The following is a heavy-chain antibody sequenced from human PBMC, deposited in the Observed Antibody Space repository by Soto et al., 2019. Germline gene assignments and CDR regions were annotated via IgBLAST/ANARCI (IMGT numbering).Heavy chain of an antibody. V-gene: IGHV4-59*01. CDR1: GGSISSDY. Sequence: PSETLSLTCTVSGGSISSDYWSWIRQPPGKGLEWIGYIYYSGSTNYNPSLKSRVTISVDTSKNQFSLKLSSVTAADTAVYYCARLMDNNWFDPWGQGTLVTVSS. J-gene: IGHJ5*02. CDR3: ARLMDNNWFDP. CDR2: IYYSGST. D-gene: IGHD2-2*03.